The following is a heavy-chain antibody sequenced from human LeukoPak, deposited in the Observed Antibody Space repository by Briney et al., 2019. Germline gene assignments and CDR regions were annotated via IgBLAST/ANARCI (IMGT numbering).Heavy chain of an antibody. V-gene: IGHV3-48*02. CDR3: ASFTVKWEPYYFDY. D-gene: IGHD1-26*01. CDR1: GFTFSSYS. CDR2: ISSSSSTI. Sequence: GGSLRLPCAASGFTFSSYSMNWVRQAPGKGLEWDSYISSSSSTIYYADSVKGRFTISRDNAKNSLYLQMNSLRDEDTAVYYCASFTVKWEPYYFDYWGQGTLVTVSS. J-gene: IGHJ4*02.